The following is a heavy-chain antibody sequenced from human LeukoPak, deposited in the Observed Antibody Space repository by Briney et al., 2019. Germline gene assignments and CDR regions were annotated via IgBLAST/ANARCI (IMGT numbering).Heavy chain of an antibody. V-gene: IGHV4-34*01. CDR2: INHSGST. J-gene: IGHJ5*02. CDR1: GGSFRGYY. CDR3: ARYCSGGSCATYNWFDP. D-gene: IGHD2-15*01. Sequence: SETLSLTCAVYGGSFRGYYWSWIRQPPGRGLEWIGEINHSGSTNYNPSLKSRVTISVDTSKNQFSLKLSSVTAADTAVYYCARYCSGGSCATYNWFDPWGQGTLVTVSS.